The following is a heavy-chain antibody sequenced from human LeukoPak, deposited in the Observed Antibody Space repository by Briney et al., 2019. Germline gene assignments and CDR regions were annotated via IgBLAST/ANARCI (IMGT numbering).Heavy chain of an antibody. J-gene: IGHJ4*02. CDR3: ARDVLRFLEWPRPFDY. CDR2: INPNSGGT. V-gene: IGHV1-2*02. Sequence: XSVKVSCKASGYTFTGYYMHWVRQAPGQGLEWMGWINPNSGGTNYAQKFQGRVTMTRDTSISTAYMELSRLRSDDTAVYYCARDVLRFLEWPRPFDYWGQGTLVTVSS. CDR1: GYTFTGYY. D-gene: IGHD3-3*01.